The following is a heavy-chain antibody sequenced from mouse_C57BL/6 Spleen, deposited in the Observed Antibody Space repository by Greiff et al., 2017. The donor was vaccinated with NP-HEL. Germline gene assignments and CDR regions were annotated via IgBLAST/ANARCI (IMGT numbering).Heavy chain of an antibody. J-gene: IGHJ4*01. CDR3: ARGIYYGSSYAMDY. CDR2: INPGSGGT. D-gene: IGHD1-1*01. V-gene: IGHV1-54*01. Sequence: QVQLKQSGAELVRPGTSVKVSCKASGYAFTNYLIEWVKQRPGQGLEWIGVINPGSGGTNYTEKFKGKATLTADKSSSTAYMQLSSLTSEDSAVYFCARGIYYGSSYAMDYWGQGTSVTVSS. CDR1: GYAFTNYL.